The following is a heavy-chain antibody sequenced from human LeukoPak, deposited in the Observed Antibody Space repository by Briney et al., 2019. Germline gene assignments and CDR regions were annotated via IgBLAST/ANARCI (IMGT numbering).Heavy chain of an antibody. CDR1: GGSISSSSYY. Sequence: TSQTLSLTCTVSGGSISSSSYYWGCLRQPPGKELDWIGSIYYSGSTYYNPSLKSRVTISVDTSKNQFSLKLSSVTAADTAVYYRARRAVVVVVAASDAFDIWGQGTMVTVSS. V-gene: IGHV4-39*01. D-gene: IGHD2-15*01. CDR2: IYYSGST. CDR3: ARRAVVVVVAASDAFDI. J-gene: IGHJ3*02.